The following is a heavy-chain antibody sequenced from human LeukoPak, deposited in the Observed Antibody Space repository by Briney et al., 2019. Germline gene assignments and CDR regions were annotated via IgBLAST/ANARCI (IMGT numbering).Heavy chain of an antibody. Sequence: SETLSLTCTVSGGSMSNYYWYWIRQPPGKGLEWIGYIYYSGSTNYNPSLKSRVTISVDTSKNQFSLKLSSVTAADTAVYYCARHNLPNHDYVWGSYRYTYFDYWGQGTLVTVSS. V-gene: IGHV4-59*08. CDR3: ARHNLPNHDYVWGSYRYTYFDY. D-gene: IGHD3-16*02. CDR1: GGSMSNYY. J-gene: IGHJ4*02. CDR2: IYYSGST.